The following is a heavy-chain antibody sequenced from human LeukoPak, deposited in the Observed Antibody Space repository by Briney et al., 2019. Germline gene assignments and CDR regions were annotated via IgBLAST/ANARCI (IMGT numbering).Heavy chain of an antibody. D-gene: IGHD3-22*01. Sequence: ASVKVSCKASGYTFTSYGISWVRQAPGQGLEWMGWISAYNGNTNYAQKLQGRVTMTTGTSTSTAYMELRSLRSDDTAVYYCARAGSRSGYYLLGYWGQGTLVTVSS. CDR3: ARAGSRSGYYLLGY. J-gene: IGHJ4*01. CDR2: ISAYNGNT. CDR1: GYTFTSYG. V-gene: IGHV1-18*01.